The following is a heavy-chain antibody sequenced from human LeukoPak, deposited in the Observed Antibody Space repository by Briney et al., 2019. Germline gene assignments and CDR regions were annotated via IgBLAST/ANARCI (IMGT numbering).Heavy chain of an antibody. Sequence: ASVTVSCKPSGYTFTAYFIHWVRQAPAQGLEWVGWINPNTGDTNYAQKFQGRVTLTGDTSITTAYMELSRLRSDDTAVYYCARDLFLAATEREGDDYWGQGALVTVSS. CDR1: GYTFTAYF. V-gene: IGHV1-2*02. CDR3: ARDLFLAATEREGDDY. D-gene: IGHD6-13*01. J-gene: IGHJ4*02. CDR2: INPNTGDT.